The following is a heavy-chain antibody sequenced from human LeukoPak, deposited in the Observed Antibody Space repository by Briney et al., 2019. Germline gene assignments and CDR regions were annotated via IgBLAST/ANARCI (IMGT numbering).Heavy chain of an antibody. CDR2: ISWNSGNM. D-gene: IGHD6-13*01. CDR1: GFMFNDYA. Sequence: GGSLRLSCAPSGFMFNDYALHWVRQAPGKGLEWVSSISWNSGNMYYVDSVKGRFTISRDNAKNSLFLQMNSLKPEDTALYYCAKGPGLGAGKRYLDLWGRGTLVIVSS. CDR3: AKGPGLGAGKRYLDL. J-gene: IGHJ2*01. V-gene: IGHV3-9*01.